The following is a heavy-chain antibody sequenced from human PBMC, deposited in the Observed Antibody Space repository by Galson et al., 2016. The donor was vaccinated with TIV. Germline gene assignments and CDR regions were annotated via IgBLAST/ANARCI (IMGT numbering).Heavy chain of an antibody. V-gene: IGHV1-46*01. CDR2: MNPDSGTT. CDR1: GYIFTNFY. D-gene: IGHD1-26*01. CDR3: ARVPEGVGTEYFFDH. J-gene: IGHJ4*02. Sequence: VKVSCKASGYIFTNFYLHWVRQAPGQGLEWMGIMNPDSGTTTYAQKFQGRITMTRDTSTSTSYMEVRSLRSEDTAVYYCARVPEGVGTEYFFDHWGQGTLVTVSS.